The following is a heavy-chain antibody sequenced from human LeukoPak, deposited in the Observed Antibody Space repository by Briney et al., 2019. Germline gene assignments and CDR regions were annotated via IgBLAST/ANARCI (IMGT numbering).Heavy chain of an antibody. CDR1: GFSVSSNY. CDR3: ARDQRGYSYAGMDV. V-gene: IGHV3-53*01. D-gene: IGHD5-18*01. J-gene: IGHJ6*03. CDR2: TNSGGST. Sequence: GGSLRLSYAASGFSVSSNYMTWVRQAPGKGLEWVSVTNSGGSTNYADSVKGRFTISRDNSKNTLYLQMNSLRAEDTAVYYCARDQRGYSYAGMDVWGKGTTVTVSS.